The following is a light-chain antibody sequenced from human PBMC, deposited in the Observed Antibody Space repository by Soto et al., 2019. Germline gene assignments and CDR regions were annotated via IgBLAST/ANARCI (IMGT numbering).Light chain of an antibody. Sequence: TQSPATLAVSPGDTATLSCRASQSLGGNLAWYQQKPGKAPKLLIYAASALQTGVSSRFSGSGYGTDFALTISNLQPEDFATYFCQQLYSYPFTFGGGTTVEF. J-gene: IGKJ4*01. CDR1: QSLGGN. CDR2: AAS. CDR3: QQLYSYPFT. V-gene: IGKV1-9*01.